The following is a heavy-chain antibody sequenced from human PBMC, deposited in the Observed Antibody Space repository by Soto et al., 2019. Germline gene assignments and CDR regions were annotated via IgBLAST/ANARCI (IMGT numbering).Heavy chain of an antibody. CDR2: IYYSGST. CDR1: GGSISSYY. D-gene: IGHD1-26*01. V-gene: IGHV4-59*01. J-gene: IGHJ6*02. Sequence: SETLSLTCTVSGGSISSYYWSWIRQPPGKGLEWIGYIYYSGSTNYNPSLKSRVTISVDTSKNQFSLKLSSVTAADTAVYYCARGQWELLAYYGMDVWGQGTTVTVSS. CDR3: ARGQWELLAYYGMDV.